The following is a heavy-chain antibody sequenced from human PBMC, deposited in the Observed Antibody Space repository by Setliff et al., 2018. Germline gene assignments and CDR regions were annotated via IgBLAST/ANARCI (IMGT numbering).Heavy chain of an antibody. CDR2: IDQASNT. CDR3: AKNHLAGTPHVYFDY. CDR1: GFTFRDYS. J-gene: IGHJ4*02. Sequence: GGSLRLSCATSGFTFRDYSLTWVRQAPGKGLEWVSGIDQASNTYYPDSMKGRFTISRDNSRNTISLQINDLRAEDTAVYYCAKNHLAGTPHVYFDYWGQGTLVTVSS. D-gene: IGHD6-19*01. V-gene: IGHV3-53*01.